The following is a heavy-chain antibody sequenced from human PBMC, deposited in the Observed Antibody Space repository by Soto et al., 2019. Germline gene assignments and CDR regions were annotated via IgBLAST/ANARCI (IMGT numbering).Heavy chain of an antibody. CDR1: GYTFTSYD. CDR2: MNPYSGNT. Sequence: ASLRVSFKASGYTFTSYDINWLRQATGQGLEWMGWMNPYSGNTGYAQKFQGRCTMTWNTSISTSYMDLSSVRSDAEAVYYCARGSGAVAGFDYWGNGTLVTVSS. V-gene: IGHV1-8*01. CDR3: ARGSGAVAGFDY. D-gene: IGHD6-19*01. J-gene: IGHJ4*01.